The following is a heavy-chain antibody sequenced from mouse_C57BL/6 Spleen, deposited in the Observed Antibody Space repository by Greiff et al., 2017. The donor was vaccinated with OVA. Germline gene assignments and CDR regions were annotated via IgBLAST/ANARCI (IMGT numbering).Heavy chain of an antibody. J-gene: IGHJ3*01. V-gene: IGHV5-17*01. CDR2: ISSGSSTI. Sequence: EVKLVDSGGGLVKPGGSLKLSCAASGFTFSDYGMHWVRQAPEKGLEWVAYISSGSSTIYYADTVKGRFTISRDNAKNTLFLQMTSLRSEDTAMYYCARAPFAYWGQGTLVTVSA. CDR1: GFTFSDYG. CDR3: ARAPFAY.